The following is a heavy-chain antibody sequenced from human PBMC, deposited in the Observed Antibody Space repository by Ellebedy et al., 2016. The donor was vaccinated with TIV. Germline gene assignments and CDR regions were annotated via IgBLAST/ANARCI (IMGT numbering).Heavy chain of an antibody. CDR2: ISRSGETT. Sequence: PGGYLRLSCAASGFTFSSFAMSWVRQAPGKGLEWVSEISRSGETTYYGDSVKGRFTMSRDNSKNTTFLQMNSLRPEDTGVYYCAKWGSISHQYLDSWGQGALVTVSS. V-gene: IGHV3-23*01. D-gene: IGHD3-16*01. CDR3: AKWGSISHQYLDS. J-gene: IGHJ4*02. CDR1: GFTFSSFA.